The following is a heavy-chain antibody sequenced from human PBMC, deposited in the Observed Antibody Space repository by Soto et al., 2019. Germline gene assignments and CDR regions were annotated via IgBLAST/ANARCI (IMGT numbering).Heavy chain of an antibody. CDR3: AEAPNGDYIGAFDS. D-gene: IGHD4-17*01. CDR2: ISVGSTTI. Sequence: EVQLSETGGGLVRPGGSLRLSREGSAVTLGTYATTWVRQAPGNGLEWLSAISVGSTTIKYADSVKGRFTISRDKYKNMLYLQMNSLRAEYTAIYYCAEAPNGDYIGAFDSWGQGTLVTVSS. V-gene: IGHV3-23*01. J-gene: IGHJ4*02. CDR1: AVTLGTYA.